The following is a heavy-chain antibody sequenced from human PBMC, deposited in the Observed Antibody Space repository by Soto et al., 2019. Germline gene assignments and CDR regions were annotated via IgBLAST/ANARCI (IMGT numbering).Heavy chain of an antibody. CDR1: GDTFTNYY. CDR3: ARGGHVVVVTAAFDY. D-gene: IGHD2-21*02. J-gene: IGHJ4*02. Sequence: QVQLMQSGAEVKKPGASVKVSCKASGDTFTNYYIHWVRQAPGQGLEWMGTVNPSGGHTTYSQNFLGSVTMTRDTSTSTLYMALTSLTSDDAAVYYCARGGHVVVVTAAFDYWGQGTLVTVSS. V-gene: IGHV1-46*01. CDR2: VNPSGGHT.